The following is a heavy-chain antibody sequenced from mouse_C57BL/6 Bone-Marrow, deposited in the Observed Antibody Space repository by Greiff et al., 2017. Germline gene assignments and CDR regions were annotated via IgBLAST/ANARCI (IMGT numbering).Heavy chain of an antibody. CDR1: GYTFTDYY. D-gene: IGHD2-3*01. J-gene: IGHJ4*01. CDR2: INPNNGGT. CDR3: AREDGSYYYAMDY. V-gene: IGHV1-26*01. Sequence: EVQLQQSGPELVKPGASVKISCKASGYTFTDYYMNWVKQSHGKSLEWIGDINPNNGGTSYNQKFKGKATLTVDKSSSTAYMELRSLTSEDSAVYYCAREDGSYYYAMDYWGQGTSVTVSS.